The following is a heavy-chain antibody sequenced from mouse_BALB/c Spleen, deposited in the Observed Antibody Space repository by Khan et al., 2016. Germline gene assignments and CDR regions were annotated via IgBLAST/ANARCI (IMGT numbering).Heavy chain of an antibody. J-gene: IGHJ3*01. D-gene: IGHD1-2*01. CDR1: GFSLTSYG. Sequence: VQLQESGPGLVAPSQSLSITCTVSGFSLTSYGVHWVRQPPGKGLEWLGVIWAGGSTNYNSALMYRMSISKDNSKSQVVLKMNSLQTAATAIYSCAIITTSPFAYWGQGTLVTVSA. CDR2: IWAGGST. CDR3: AIITTSPFAY. V-gene: IGHV2-9*02.